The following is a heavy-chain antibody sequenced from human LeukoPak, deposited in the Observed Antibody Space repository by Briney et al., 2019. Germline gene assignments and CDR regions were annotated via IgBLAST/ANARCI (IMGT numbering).Heavy chain of an antibody. CDR3: ASALPPKSSGWYVSYYYYGMDV. Sequence: ASVKVSCKASGYTFTSYAMHWVRQAPGQRLEWMGWINAGNGNTKYSQKFQGRVTITRDTSASTAYMELSSLRSEDTAVYYCASALPPKSSGWYVSYYYYGMDVWGQGTTVTVSS. V-gene: IGHV1-3*01. CDR1: GYTFTSYA. J-gene: IGHJ6*02. CDR2: INAGNGNT. D-gene: IGHD6-19*01.